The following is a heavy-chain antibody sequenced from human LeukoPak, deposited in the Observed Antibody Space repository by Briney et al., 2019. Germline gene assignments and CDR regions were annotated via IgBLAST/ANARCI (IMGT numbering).Heavy chain of an antibody. CDR3: ARDVATISNWFDP. D-gene: IGHD5-24*01. Sequence: GGSLRLSCAASGFTFSSYEMNWVRQAPGKGLEWVANINQDGSEKYYVDSVKGRFTISIDNAKNSLYLQMNSLRAEDTAVYYCARDVATISNWFDPWGQGTLVTVSS. CDR1: GFTFSSYE. J-gene: IGHJ5*02. CDR2: INQDGSEK. V-gene: IGHV3-7*01.